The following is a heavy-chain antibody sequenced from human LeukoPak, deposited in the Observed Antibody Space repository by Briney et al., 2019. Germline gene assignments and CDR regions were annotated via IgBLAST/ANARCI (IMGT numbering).Heavy chain of an antibody. CDR1: GFTFSSYA. CDR3: ARDDYSSGYSIAH. V-gene: IGHV3-30*14. Sequence: GRSLRLSCAASGFTFSSYAMHWVRQAPGKGLEWVAVISYDGSNKYYADSVKGRFTISRDNSKNTLYLQMNSLRAEDTAVYYCARDDYSSGYSIAHWGQGTLVTVSS. CDR2: ISYDGSNK. J-gene: IGHJ4*02. D-gene: IGHD3-22*01.